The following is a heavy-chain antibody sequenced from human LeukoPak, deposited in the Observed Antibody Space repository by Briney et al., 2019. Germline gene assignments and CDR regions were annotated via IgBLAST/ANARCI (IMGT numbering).Heavy chain of an antibody. V-gene: IGHV1-8*01. J-gene: IGHJ5*02. D-gene: IGHD2-2*01. CDR2: MNPNSGNT. CDR3: ARERHCSSTSCNNWFDP. CDR1: GYTFTSYD. Sequence: ASVKVSCKASGYTFTSYDINWVRQATGQGLEWMGWMNPNSGNTGYAQKFQGGVTMTRNTSISTAYMELSSLRSEDTAVYYCARERHCSSTSCNNWFDPWGQGTLVTVSS.